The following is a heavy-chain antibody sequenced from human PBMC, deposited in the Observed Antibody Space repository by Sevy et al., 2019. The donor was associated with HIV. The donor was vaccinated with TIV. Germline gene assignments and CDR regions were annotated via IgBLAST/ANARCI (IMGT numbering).Heavy chain of an antibody. D-gene: IGHD1-26*01. CDR1: GFTFSSYW. J-gene: IGHJ5*02. CDR3: ARRPTDQSGSYWFDP. V-gene: IGHV3-74*01. CDR2: IKTDGSDT. Sequence: GWSLRLSCAASGFTFSSYWMHWVRQAPGKGLVWVSRIKTDGSDTSYADSVKDRFTISRDNTKNTLYLQMNSLRAEDTAVYYCARRPTDQSGSYWFDPWGQGTLVTVSS.